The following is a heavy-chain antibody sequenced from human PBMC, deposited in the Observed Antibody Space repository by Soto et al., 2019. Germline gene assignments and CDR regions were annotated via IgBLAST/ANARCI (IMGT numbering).Heavy chain of an antibody. CDR1: RFTSGYHA. V-gene: IGHV3-23*01. Sequence: QTGGSLRLSCAASRFTSGYHAKNWVRQAPGKGLEWVSTISSNCENTHYADSVEGRFIISSDNSSNTVALQMNSLRVEDTAIYYCVSWVSAHFDSWGQGTLVTVSS. CDR2: ISSNCENT. CDR3: VSWVSAHFDS. J-gene: IGHJ4*01. D-gene: IGHD6-13*01.